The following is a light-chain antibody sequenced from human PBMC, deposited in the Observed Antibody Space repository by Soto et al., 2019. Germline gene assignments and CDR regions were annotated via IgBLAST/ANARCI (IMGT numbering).Light chain of an antibody. V-gene: IGKV3D-15*01. J-gene: IGKJ4*01. CDR3: QQYNSSALA. CDR2: EIF. Sequence: EVVLTQSPSTLSLSPGETATLSCRASQSVGSDLAWYQQKPCQAPRLVIYEIFTRATGVPTRIRVSGSGTEFTLAFSCLQSEDFSVYYCQQYNSSALAFAGGTKVDI. CDR1: QSVGSD.